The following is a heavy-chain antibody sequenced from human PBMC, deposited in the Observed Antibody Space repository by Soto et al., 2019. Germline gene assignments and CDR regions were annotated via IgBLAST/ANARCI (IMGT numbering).Heavy chain of an antibody. J-gene: IGHJ4*02. Sequence: QVQLVESGGGVVQPGTSLRLSCAASGFTFSTYGMHWVRQAPGKGLEWVAVISHDGSNKNYADSVKGRITISRDNSKHTLHLQMNSLRGEDTAVYYCAKYVMAEAGTGPYFDHWGQGTLVTVSS. CDR1: GFTFSTYG. CDR2: ISHDGSNK. V-gene: IGHV3-30*18. CDR3: AKYVMAEAGTGPYFDH. D-gene: IGHD6-13*01.